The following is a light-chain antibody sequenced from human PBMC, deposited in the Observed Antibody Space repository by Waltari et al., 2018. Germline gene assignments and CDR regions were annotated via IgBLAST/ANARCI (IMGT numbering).Light chain of an antibody. V-gene: IGLV2-14*03. CDR1: RSDIGYYNF. CDR2: DVS. CDR3: ASYTSANTVL. Sequence: QSGLTQPASVSGSPGQSITISCTGTRSDIGYYNFVSWYQQPPGKAPKLVIFDVSRWPAGVSHRFSGSKSCNTASLTIAGLQAEDEAAYYCASYTSANTVLFGGGTKVTVL. J-gene: IGLJ2*01.